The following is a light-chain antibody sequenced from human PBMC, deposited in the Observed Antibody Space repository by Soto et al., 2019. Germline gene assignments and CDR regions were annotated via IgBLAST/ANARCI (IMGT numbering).Light chain of an antibody. CDR2: AAS. CDR3: QQYDSYSWT. J-gene: IGKJ1*01. V-gene: IGKV1-16*01. CDR1: QSISNH. Sequence: DIQMTQSPSSLSASVEARVLITCRASQSISNHLNWYQQKPGKAPKVMIFAASSLQSGVPSRFSGSRSGTECILNISSLQPDDVATYYCQQYDSYSWTLDQGTKVDIK.